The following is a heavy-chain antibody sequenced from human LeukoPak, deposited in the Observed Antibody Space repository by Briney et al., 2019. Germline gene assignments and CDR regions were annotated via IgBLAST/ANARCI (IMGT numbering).Heavy chain of an antibody. CDR1: GFTFSTYT. D-gene: IGHD2-15*01. CDR3: AKVPGYCSGGSCYLPSDY. Sequence: PGGSLRLSCAASGFTFSTYTMSWVRQAPGKGLEWVSSISSSRSYIYYADSVKGRFTISRDNAKNSLYLQMNSLRAEDTAVYYCAKVPGYCSGGSCYLPSDYWGQGTLVTVSS. CDR2: ISSSRSYI. V-gene: IGHV3-21*01. J-gene: IGHJ4*02.